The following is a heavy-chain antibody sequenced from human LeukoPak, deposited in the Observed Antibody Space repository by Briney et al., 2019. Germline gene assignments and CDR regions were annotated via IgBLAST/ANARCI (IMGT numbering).Heavy chain of an antibody. V-gene: IGHV3-30-3*02. CDR1: RFSFSCYV. D-gene: IGHD3-3*01. J-gene: IGHJ6*03. CDR3: AKLPLRFLEWYYYMDV. CDR2: MSFDGSKK. Sequence: PGRSLRLSCAASRFSFSCYVIYWVRQGPGKGLEWVALMSFDGSKKNYADSVKGRFTISRDNSKNTLYLQMNSLRGEDTAVYYCAKLPLRFLEWYYYMDVWGKGTTVTVSS.